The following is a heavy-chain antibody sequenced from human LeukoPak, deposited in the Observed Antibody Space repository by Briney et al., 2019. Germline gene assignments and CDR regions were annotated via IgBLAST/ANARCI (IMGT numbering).Heavy chain of an antibody. CDR1: GYTFTSHY. Sequence: EASVKVSCKASGYTFTSHYMHWVRQAPGQGLEWMGIINPSGGSTSYAQKFQGRVTMTRDTSTSTVYMELSSLRSEDTAVYYCARDPPYCGGDCYPDYWGQGTLVTVSS. V-gene: IGHV1-46*01. D-gene: IGHD2-21*02. CDR2: INPSGGST. CDR3: ARDPPYCGGDCYPDY. J-gene: IGHJ4*02.